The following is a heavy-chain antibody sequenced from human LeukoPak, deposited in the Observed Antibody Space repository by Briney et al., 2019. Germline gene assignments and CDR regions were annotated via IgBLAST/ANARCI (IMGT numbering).Heavy chain of an antibody. V-gene: IGHV3-30*18. CDR3: AKDGQRGGYYRGCDY. J-gene: IGHJ4*02. CDR2: ISYDGSNK. CDR1: GFTFNSYG. Sequence: GGSLRLSCAASGFTFNSYGMHWVRQAPGKGLEWVAVISYDGSNKYYADSVKGRFTISRDNSKNTLYLQMNSLRAEDTAVYYCAKDGQRGGYYRGCDYWGQGTLVTVSS. D-gene: IGHD5-24*01.